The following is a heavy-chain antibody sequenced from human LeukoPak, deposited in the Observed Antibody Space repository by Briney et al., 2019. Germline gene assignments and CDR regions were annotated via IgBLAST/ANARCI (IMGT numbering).Heavy chain of an antibody. Sequence: GGSLRLSCEVSGFTFSTYSMNWVRQAPGKGLEWVANIKHDGSDKYYVDSVKGRFTISRDNAENSLYLQMNSLRAEDTAMYYCARSQSLGYWGQGTLVTVSS. J-gene: IGHJ4*02. CDR2: IKHDGSDK. V-gene: IGHV3-7*04. CDR1: GFTFSTYS. CDR3: ARSQSLGY.